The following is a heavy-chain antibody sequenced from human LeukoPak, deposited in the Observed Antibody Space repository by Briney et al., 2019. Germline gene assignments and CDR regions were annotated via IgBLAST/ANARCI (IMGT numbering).Heavy chain of an antibody. Sequence: SETLSLTCTVSGGSISSYYWSWIRQPPGKGLEWIGYIYYSGSTNYNPSLKSRVTISVDTSKNQFSLRLTSVTAADTAVYYCARTTEGGYTYGYFYYYYMDVWGKGTTVTISS. D-gene: IGHD5-18*01. CDR1: GGSISSYY. V-gene: IGHV4-59*01. J-gene: IGHJ6*03. CDR3: ARTTEGGYTYGYFYYYYMDV. CDR2: IYYSGST.